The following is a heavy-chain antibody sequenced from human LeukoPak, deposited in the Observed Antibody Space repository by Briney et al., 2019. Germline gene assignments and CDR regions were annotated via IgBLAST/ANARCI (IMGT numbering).Heavy chain of an antibody. Sequence: KPSETLSLTCAVYGGSFSGYYWSWIRQPPGKGLEWIGEINHSGSTNYNPSLKSRVTISVDTSKNQFSLKLSSVTAADTAVYYCASSTNYIYGDYSPFDYWGQGTLVTVSS. CDR1: GGSFSGYY. V-gene: IGHV4-34*01. CDR3: ASSTNYIYGDYSPFDY. D-gene: IGHD4-17*01. J-gene: IGHJ4*02. CDR2: INHSGST.